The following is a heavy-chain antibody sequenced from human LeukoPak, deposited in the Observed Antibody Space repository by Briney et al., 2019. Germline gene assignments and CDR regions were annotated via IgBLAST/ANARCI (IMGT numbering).Heavy chain of an antibody. J-gene: IGHJ5*02. V-gene: IGHV4-59*12. CDR1: GGSISSYY. CDR2: IHYNGST. CDR3: AREIAVAGTRWFDP. Sequence: PSETLSLTCTVSGGSISSYYWSWIRQPPGKGLEWIGYIHYNGSTNYNPSLKSRVTISVDTSKNQFSLKLSSVTAADTAVYYCAREIAVAGTRWFDPWGQGTLVTVSS. D-gene: IGHD6-19*01.